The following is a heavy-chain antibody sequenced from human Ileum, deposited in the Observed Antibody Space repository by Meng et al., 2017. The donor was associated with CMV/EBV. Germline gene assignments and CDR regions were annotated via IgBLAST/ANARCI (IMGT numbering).Heavy chain of an antibody. CDR3: ARRRGPRGYIDY. J-gene: IGHJ4*02. D-gene: IGHD3-10*01. CDR1: GGSFSDYY. CDR2: IHSNGAT. Sequence: LEESAPGLVKPSGTLSLSCTVSGGSFSDYYWNWIRQPAGQGLEWIGRIHSNGATDYNPSLQSRVTMSVDSSKNEFFLSLSFVTAADTAIYYCARRRGPRGYIDYWGQGILVTVSS. V-gene: IGHV4-4*07.